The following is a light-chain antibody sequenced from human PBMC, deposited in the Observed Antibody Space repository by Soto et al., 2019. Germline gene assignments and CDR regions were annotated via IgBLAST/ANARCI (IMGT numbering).Light chain of an antibody. J-gene: IGKJ1*01. CDR1: QSISSW. Sequence: DIQMTQSPSTLSASVGDRVTITCRASQSISSWLAWYQQKPGKAPKLLIYDASSLESGVPSRFSGSGSGTEFSLTIISLQPEDSATYSCPQYNRYSRTLGQVTKV. CDR3: PQYNRYSRT. CDR2: DAS. V-gene: IGKV1-5*01.